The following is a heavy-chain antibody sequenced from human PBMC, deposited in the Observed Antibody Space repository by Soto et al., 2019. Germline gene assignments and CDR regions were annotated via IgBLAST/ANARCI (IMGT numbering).Heavy chain of an antibody. Sequence: ASVKVSCKASGGTFSSYTISWVRQAPGQGLEWMGWISAYNGNTNYAQKLQGRVTMTTDTSTSTAYMELRSLRSDDTAVYYCARDRDRNYEIVTGYYRADWFDPWGKGTLVTVSS. CDR2: ISAYNGNT. V-gene: IGHV1-18*01. CDR1: GGTFSSYT. J-gene: IGHJ5*02. CDR3: ARDRDRNYEIVTGYYRADWFDP. D-gene: IGHD3-9*01.